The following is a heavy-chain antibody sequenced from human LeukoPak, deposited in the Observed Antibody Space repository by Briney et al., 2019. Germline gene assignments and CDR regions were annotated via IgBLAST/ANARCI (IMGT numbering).Heavy chain of an antibody. Sequence: SETMSLTCAVSGGSINSHYWGWIRQPPGKGLQWIGDIYYTGKNNYNPSLKSRVTISLDTSKDHLSLNLTSVLAADTAIYYCVRRDTGWNYFDYWGQGILVTVSS. CDR3: VRRDTGWNYFDY. J-gene: IGHJ4*02. CDR1: GGSINSHY. CDR2: IYYTGKN. D-gene: IGHD6-19*01. V-gene: IGHV4-59*08.